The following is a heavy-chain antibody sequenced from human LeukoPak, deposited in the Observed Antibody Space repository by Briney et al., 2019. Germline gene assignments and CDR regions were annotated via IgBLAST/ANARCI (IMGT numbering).Heavy chain of an antibody. V-gene: IGHV4-59*08. CDR2: IYYSGST. CDR3: ASAPAVDYYDSSGYLY. Sequence: SETLSLTCTVSGASISSYYWSWIRQPPGKGLEWIGYIYYSGSTYYNPSLKSRVTISVDTSKNQFSLKLSSVTAADTAVYYCASAPAVDYYDSSGYLYWGQGTLVTVSS. J-gene: IGHJ4*02. D-gene: IGHD3-22*01. CDR1: GASISSYY.